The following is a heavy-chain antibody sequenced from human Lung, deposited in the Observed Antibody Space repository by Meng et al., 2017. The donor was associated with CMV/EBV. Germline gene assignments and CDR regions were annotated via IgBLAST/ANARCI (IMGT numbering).Heavy chain of an antibody. CDR1: GVSFSSGSNY. V-gene: IGHV4-61*01. Sequence: SETLSLTCTVSGVSFSSGSNYWSWIRQPPGKGLEWIGYVHYSGSTNYNPSLKSRVTISLDTSKNQFSLRLSSVTAANTAVYFCTRFLDSWFYFYSWGQGTPVTVSS. D-gene: IGHD6-13*01. CDR3: TRFLDSWFYFYS. J-gene: IGHJ4*02. CDR2: VHYSGST.